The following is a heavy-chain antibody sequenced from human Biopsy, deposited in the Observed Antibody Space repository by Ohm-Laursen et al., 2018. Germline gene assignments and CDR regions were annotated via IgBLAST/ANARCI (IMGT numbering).Heavy chain of an antibody. J-gene: IGHJ6*02. CDR1: GGSISSDY. D-gene: IGHD2/OR15-2a*01. Sequence: SDTLSLTCTVSGGSISSDYWSWIRQTPGQGLEWIGYVYYSGSTNYNPSLKSRVTISVDTSKNQFSLRLNSVTAADTAVYYCARATNSTGWPYYYYYGLDAWGQGATVTVSS. CDR2: VYYSGST. CDR3: ARATNSTGWPYYYYYGLDA. V-gene: IGHV4-59*07.